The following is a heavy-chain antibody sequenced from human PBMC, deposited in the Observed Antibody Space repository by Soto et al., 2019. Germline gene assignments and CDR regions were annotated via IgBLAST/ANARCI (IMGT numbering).Heavy chain of an antibody. V-gene: IGHV1-2*04. CDR1: GYTFTSYG. CDR3: ARVGDYYYGMDV. J-gene: IGHJ6*02. Sequence: ASVKVSCKASGYTFTSYGISWVRQAPGQGLEWMGWINPNSGGTNYAQKFQGWVTMTRDTSISTAYMELSRLRSDDTAVYYCARVGDYYYGMDVWGQGTTVTVSS. CDR2: INPNSGGT.